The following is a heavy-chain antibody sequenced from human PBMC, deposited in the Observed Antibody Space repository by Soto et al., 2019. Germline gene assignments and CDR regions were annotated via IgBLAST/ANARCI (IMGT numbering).Heavy chain of an antibody. J-gene: IGHJ6*02. D-gene: IGHD3-22*01. CDR3: ARHNYDSSGTAVDV. CDR1: GVSISSGGYY. CDR2: IYYSGST. Sequence: SETLSLTCTVSGVSISSGGYYWSWIRQHPGKGLEWIGYIYYSGSTYYNPSLKSRVTISVDTSKNQFSLKLSSVTAADTAVYYCARHNYDSSGTAVDVWGQGTTVTVSS. V-gene: IGHV4-31*03.